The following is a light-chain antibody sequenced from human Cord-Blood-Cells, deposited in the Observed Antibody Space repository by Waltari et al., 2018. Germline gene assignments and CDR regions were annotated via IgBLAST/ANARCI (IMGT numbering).Light chain of an antibody. CDR3: QQRSNWPPWT. J-gene: IGKJ1*01. Sequence: ELVLSQSPSTLSLSPVVGATLSCRASQSVSSYLAWYQQKPGQAPRLLIYDASNRATGIPARFSGSGSGTDFTLTISSLEPEDFAVYYCQQRSNWPPWTFGQGTKVEIK. CDR2: DAS. CDR1: QSVSSY. V-gene: IGKV3-11*01.